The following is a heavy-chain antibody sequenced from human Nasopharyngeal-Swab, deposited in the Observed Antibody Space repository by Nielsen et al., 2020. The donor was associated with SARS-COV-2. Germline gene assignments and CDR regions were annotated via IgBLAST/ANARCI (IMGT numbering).Heavy chain of an antibody. J-gene: IGHJ6*02. Sequence: SETLSLTCAVHGGSFSGLQWNWIRNSPETGLEWIGEISESGSASFQPSLKGRVTISLDTSKIQFSLKMTSLTAADTAVYYCARGAESTTPHYVHYGLDVWGQGTTVTVSS. V-gene: IGHV4-34*01. CDR3: ARGAESTTPHYVHYGLDV. CDR2: ISESGSA. CDR1: GGSFSGLQ. D-gene: IGHD4-17*01.